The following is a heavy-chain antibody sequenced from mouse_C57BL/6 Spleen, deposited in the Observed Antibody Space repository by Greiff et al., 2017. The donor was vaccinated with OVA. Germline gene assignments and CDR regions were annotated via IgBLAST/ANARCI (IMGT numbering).Heavy chain of an antibody. CDR3: ARGHYGSSYDFDV. J-gene: IGHJ1*03. Sequence: QVQLKESGAELVKPGASVKISCKASGYAFSSYWMNWVKQRPGKGLEWIGQIYPGDGDTNYNGKFKGKATLTADKSSSTAYMQLSSLTSEDSAVYFCARGHYGSSYDFDVWGTGTTVTVSS. D-gene: IGHD1-1*01. CDR1: GYAFSSYW. V-gene: IGHV1-80*01. CDR2: IYPGDGDT.